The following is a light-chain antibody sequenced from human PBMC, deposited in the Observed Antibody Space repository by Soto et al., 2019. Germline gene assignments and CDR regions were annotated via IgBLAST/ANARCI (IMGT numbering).Light chain of an antibody. Sequence: QAVVTQPPSASGTPGQRVTISCSGSSSNIGSNYVYSYQQLPGTAPKLLIYRNNQRPSGVPDRFSGSKSGTSASLAISGLRSEDEADYYCAAWDDSLSALFGGGTKLTVL. CDR2: RNN. V-gene: IGLV1-47*01. CDR1: SSNIGSNY. CDR3: AAWDDSLSAL. J-gene: IGLJ3*02.